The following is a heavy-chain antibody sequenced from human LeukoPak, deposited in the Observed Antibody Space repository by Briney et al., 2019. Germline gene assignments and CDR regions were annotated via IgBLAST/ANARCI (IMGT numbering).Heavy chain of an antibody. D-gene: IGHD3-10*01. CDR1: GFTFDDYG. J-gene: IGHJ3*02. CDR2: INWNGGST. CDR3: ARRGGTMLRGVILTAFDI. V-gene: IGHV3-20*01. Sequence: GGSLRLSCAASGFTFDDYGMSWVRQAPGKGLEWVSGINWNGGSTVCADSVRGRFTISRDNAKNSRYLQMNSRRAENAALYRCARRGGTMLRGVILTAFDIWGQGTMVTVSS.